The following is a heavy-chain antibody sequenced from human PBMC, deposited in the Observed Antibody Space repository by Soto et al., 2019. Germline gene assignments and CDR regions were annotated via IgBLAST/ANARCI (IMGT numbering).Heavy chain of an antibody. CDR2: VTPYKADT. CDR1: GYTLTNYG. V-gene: IGHV1-18*04. CDR3: ATDGPSNSGNLYAFDI. J-gene: IGHJ3*02. D-gene: IGHD5-12*01. Sequence: QAQLVQSGAEVKKSGASVRVSCKASGYTLTNYGVTWVRQAPGQGLEWLGRVTPYKADTNYAQNLQDRVTMATDTSTNTAYLELRSLRSDDTAVYFCATDGPSNSGNLYAFDIWGQGTMVTVSA.